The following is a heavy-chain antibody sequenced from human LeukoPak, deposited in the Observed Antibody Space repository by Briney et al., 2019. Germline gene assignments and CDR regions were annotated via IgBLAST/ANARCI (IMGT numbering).Heavy chain of an antibody. CDR1: GGTFNSYA. CDR3: ARDLGIPWIQLWNPLDY. CDR2: IIPIFGTA. V-gene: IGHV1-69*13. D-gene: IGHD5-18*01. Sequence: ASVTVSCKASGGTFNSYAITWVRQAPGQGLEWMGGIIPIFGTANYAQKFQGRVTITADGSTSTAYMELSSLRSEDTAVYYCARDLGIPWIQLWNPLDYWGQGTLVTVSS. J-gene: IGHJ4*02.